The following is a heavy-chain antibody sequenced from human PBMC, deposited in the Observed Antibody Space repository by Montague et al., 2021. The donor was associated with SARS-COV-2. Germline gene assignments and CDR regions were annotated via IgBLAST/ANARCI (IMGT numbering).Heavy chain of an antibody. Sequence: PALVKPTQTLTLTCTFSGFSLTTSGVGVGWIRQPPGKALEWLALIDWDDDKYYSTSLKTRLTISKDTSKNQVVLTMTNMDPVDTATYYCARSLLWFGELNAFDIWGQGTMVTVSS. J-gene: IGHJ3*02. V-gene: IGHV2-70*01. D-gene: IGHD3-10*01. CDR1: GFSLTTSGVG. CDR3: ARSLLWFGELNAFDI. CDR2: IDWDDDK.